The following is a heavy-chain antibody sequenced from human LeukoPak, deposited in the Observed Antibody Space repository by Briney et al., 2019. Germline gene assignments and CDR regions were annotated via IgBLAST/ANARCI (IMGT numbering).Heavy chain of an antibody. CDR1: GFTFTTYW. CDR3: ARVGDRSGNGYSH. D-gene: IGHD2-2*03. J-gene: IGHJ4*02. CDR2: IKQDGTEK. Sequence: PGGSLRLSCAASGFTFTTYWMSWVRQAPGKGLEWVANIKQDGTEKYYVDSVKGRFTISRDTSKNTLYLQVGSLRVEDMAVYYCARVGDRSGNGYSHWGQGTLVTVSS. V-gene: IGHV3-7*01.